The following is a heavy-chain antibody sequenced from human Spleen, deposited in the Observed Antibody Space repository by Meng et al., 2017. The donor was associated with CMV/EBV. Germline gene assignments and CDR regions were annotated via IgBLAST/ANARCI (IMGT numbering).Heavy chain of an antibody. CDR2: ISYDGSKK. J-gene: IGHJ6*02. V-gene: IGHV3-30-3*01. Sequence: GESLKISCAASGFTFRSYAMYWVRQAPGKGTEWVAVISYDGSKKDYADSVKGRFTISRDNSQNTLFLQMESLRPEDTAVYYCARCLSDYHIFTGRVNYYGMDVWGQGTTVTVSS. D-gene: IGHD3-9*01. CDR1: GFTFRSYA. CDR3: ARCLSDYHIFTGRVNYYGMDV.